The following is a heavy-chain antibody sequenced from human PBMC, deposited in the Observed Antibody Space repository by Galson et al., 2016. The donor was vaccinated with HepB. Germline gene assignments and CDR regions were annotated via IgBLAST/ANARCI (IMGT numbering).Heavy chain of an antibody. J-gene: IGHJ4*02. Sequence: SLRLSCAASGFTFSSYSMNWVRQAPGKGLEWVSYISSSSSTIYYADSVKGRFAISRDNAGNSLYLQMNSLRDEDTAVYYCARGSTVTLAFGYWGQGTLVTVSS. CDR3: ARGSTVTLAFGY. CDR1: GFTFSSYS. D-gene: IGHD4-17*01. CDR2: ISSSSSTI. V-gene: IGHV3-48*02.